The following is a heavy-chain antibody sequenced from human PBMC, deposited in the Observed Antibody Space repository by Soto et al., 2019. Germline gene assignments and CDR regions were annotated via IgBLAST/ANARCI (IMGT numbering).Heavy chain of an antibody. Sequence: QVTLKESGPVLVKPTETLTLTCTVPGFSLSNARMSVSWSRQHPGKALEWLAHIFSTDANSYSASLKSRLTISTDTSQIQVLLTMTNIALVDTATYYCARIRGWGWLGPNDYWGQGTLVTVSS. D-gene: IGHD3-10*01. CDR2: IFSTDAN. V-gene: IGHV2-26*01. CDR1: GFSLSNARMS. J-gene: IGHJ4*02. CDR3: ARIRGWGWLGPNDY.